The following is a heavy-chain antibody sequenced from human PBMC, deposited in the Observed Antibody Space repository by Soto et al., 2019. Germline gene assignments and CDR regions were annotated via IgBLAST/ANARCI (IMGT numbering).Heavy chain of an antibody. J-gene: IGHJ4*02. CDR1: GYTFTSYG. CDR3: ARGRYGDY. Sequence: QVHLVQSGAEVKKPGASVKVSFKASGYTFTSYGITWVRQAPGQGLEWMGWISDHDGNTDYAQKLQGRVIVTRDTSTSTAYMELRSLRSDDTAVYYCARGRYGDYWGQGALVTVSS. V-gene: IGHV1-18*01. D-gene: IGHD1-1*01. CDR2: ISDHDGNT.